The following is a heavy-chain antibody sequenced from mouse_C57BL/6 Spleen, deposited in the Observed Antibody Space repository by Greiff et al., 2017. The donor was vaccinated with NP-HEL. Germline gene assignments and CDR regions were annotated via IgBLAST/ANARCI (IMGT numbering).Heavy chain of an antibody. V-gene: IGHV1-22*01. CDR2: INPNNGGT. Sequence: EVKLMESGPELVKPGASVKMSCKASGYTFTDYNMHWVKQSHGKSLEWIGYINPNNGGTSYNQKFKGKATLTVNKSSSTAYMELRSLTSEDSAVYYCARGDWDYWYFDVWGTGTTVTVSS. CDR1: GYTFTDYN. J-gene: IGHJ1*03. CDR3: ARGDWDYWYFDV. D-gene: IGHD4-1*01.